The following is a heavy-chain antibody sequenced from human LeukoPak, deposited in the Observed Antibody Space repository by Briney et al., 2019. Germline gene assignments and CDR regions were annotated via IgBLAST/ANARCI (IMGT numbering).Heavy chain of an antibody. CDR3: ARWLRFKFDY. CDR1: GASINSTYY. J-gene: IGHJ4*02. V-gene: IGHV4-59*01. D-gene: IGHD5-12*01. CDR2: IYYSGST. Sequence: PSETLSLTCTVSGASINSTYYWGWIRQPPGKGLEWIGYIYYSGSTNYNPSLKSRVTISVDTSKNQFSLKLSSVTAADTAVYYCARWLRFKFDYWGQGTLVTVSS.